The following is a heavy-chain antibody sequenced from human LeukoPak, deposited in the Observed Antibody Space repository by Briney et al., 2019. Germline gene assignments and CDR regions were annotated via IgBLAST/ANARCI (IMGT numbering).Heavy chain of an antibody. Sequence: GASVKVSCKASGYTFTGYYIHWVRQAPGQGLEWMGWINPNSGGTYYAQKFQGRVTMTRDTSISTAYMELSRLRSDDTAVYYCARDYFTANDYWGQGTLVTVSS. J-gene: IGHJ4*02. V-gene: IGHV1-2*02. CDR2: INPNSGGT. D-gene: IGHD2-21*02. CDR1: GYTFTGYY. CDR3: ARDYFTANDY.